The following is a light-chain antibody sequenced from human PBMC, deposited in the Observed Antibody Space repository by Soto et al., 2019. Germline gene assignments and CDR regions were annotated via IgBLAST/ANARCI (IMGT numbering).Light chain of an antibody. J-gene: IGKJ4*01. CDR3: QQYGSSPLT. CDR1: QSVTSY. Sequence: EIVLTQSPGTLSLSPGEKATLSCRASQSVTSYLAWYQQKPGQAPRLLIFGASGRATGIPDRFSGSGSGTDFTITISRLEPEDFAAYYCQQYGSSPLTFGGGTKVEIK. V-gene: IGKV3-20*01. CDR2: GAS.